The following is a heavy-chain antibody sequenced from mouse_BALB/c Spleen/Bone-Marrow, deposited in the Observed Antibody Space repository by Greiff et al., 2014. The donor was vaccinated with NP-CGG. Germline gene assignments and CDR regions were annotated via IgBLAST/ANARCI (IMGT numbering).Heavy chain of an antibody. CDR1: GYTFTDTW. Sequence: VQLQQSGPELAKPGASVKMSCKASGYTFTDTWIHWIKQRPGQGLEWIGYINPSTGYAEYNQNFKDKATSTVDKSSSTAYMQLSSLTSEDSAVYYCAIDYWGQGTTLTVSS. CDR3: AIDY. V-gene: IGHV1-7*01. CDR2: INPSTGYA. J-gene: IGHJ2*01.